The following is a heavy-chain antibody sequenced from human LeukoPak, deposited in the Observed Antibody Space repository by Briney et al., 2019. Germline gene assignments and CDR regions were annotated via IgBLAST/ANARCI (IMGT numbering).Heavy chain of an antibody. Sequence: PGGSLRLSCAASGFTFSSYSMNWVRQAPGKGLEWVSFISSSSSYIYYADSVKGRFTISRDNSKNTLYLQMNSLRAEDTAVYYCAKDSPYAYYGSGSYWDYWGQGTLVTVSS. CDR1: GFTFSSYS. CDR2: ISSSSSYI. D-gene: IGHD3-10*01. J-gene: IGHJ4*02. V-gene: IGHV3-21*04. CDR3: AKDSPYAYYGSGSYWDY.